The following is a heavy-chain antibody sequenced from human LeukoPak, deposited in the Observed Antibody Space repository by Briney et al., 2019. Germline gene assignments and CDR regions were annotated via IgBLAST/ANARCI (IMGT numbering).Heavy chain of an antibody. CDR2: IYHSGST. CDR3: ARAVQYYYGSGSYYSNWFDP. V-gene: IGHV4-30-2*01. CDR1: GGSISSGGYS. Sequence: TSETLSLTCAVSGGSISSGGYSWSWIRQPPGKGLEWIGYIYHSGSTYYNPSLKSRVTISVDRSKNQFSLKLSSVTAADTAVYYCARAVQYYYGSGSYYSNWFDPWGQGTLVTVSS. J-gene: IGHJ5*02. D-gene: IGHD3-10*01.